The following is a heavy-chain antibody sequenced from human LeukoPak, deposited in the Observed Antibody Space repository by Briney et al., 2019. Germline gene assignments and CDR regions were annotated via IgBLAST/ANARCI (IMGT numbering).Heavy chain of an antibody. Sequence: SETLSLTCTVSGGSISSYYWSWVRQPPEKGLEWIGYIYYSGSTNYNPSLKSRVTISVDTSKNQFSLKLSSVTAADTAVYYCARGLLDYGDYHFDYWGQGTLVTVSS. CDR3: ARGLLDYGDYHFDY. J-gene: IGHJ4*02. V-gene: IGHV4-59*01. D-gene: IGHD4-17*01. CDR1: GGSISSYY. CDR2: IYYSGST.